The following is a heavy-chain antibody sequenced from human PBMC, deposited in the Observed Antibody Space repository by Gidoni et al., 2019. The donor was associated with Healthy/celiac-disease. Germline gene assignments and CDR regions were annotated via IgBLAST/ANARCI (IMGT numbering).Heavy chain of an antibody. V-gene: IGHV3-48*03. D-gene: IGHD4-17*01. Sequence: EVQLVESGGGLVQPGGSLRLSCAASGFTFSSYEMNWVRQAPGKGLEWVSYISSSGSTIYYADSVKGRFTISRDNAKNSLYLQMNSLRAEDTAVYYCARVGPVHDYGDYRGGAYYYYGMDVWGQGTTVTVSS. CDR3: ARVGPVHDYGDYRGGAYYYYGMDV. CDR1: GFTFSSYE. CDR2: ISSSGSTI. J-gene: IGHJ6*02.